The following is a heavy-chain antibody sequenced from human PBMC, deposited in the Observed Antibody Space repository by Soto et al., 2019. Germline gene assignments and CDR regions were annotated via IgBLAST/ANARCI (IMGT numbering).Heavy chain of an antibody. CDR2: IYYSGST. CDR3: ARGSTGYSSSWYRY. D-gene: IGHD6-13*01. J-gene: IGHJ4*02. CDR1: GGSISSYY. V-gene: IGHV4-59*08. Sequence: QVQLQESGPGLVKPSETLSLTCTVSGGSISSYYWSWIRQPPGKGLEWIGYIYYSGSTNYNPSLKSRVTXLVXTXMNQFSLKLSSVTAADTAVYYCARGSTGYSSSWYRYWGQGTLVTVSS.